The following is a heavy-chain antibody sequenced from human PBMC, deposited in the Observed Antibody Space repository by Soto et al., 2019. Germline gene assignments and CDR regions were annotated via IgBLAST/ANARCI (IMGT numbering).Heavy chain of an antibody. D-gene: IGHD3-10*02. V-gene: IGHV3-48*01. CDR1: GFTFSTYS. J-gene: IGHJ4*02. Sequence: EVQLVESGGGLVPPGGSLRLSCAASGFTFSTYSMNWVRQAPGKGLEWVSFISSTDETTYYADSVKGRLTISRDNAKNSLFLQMNSLTAEDTAVYYCARDVRLPDYWGQGTLVTVSS. CDR3: ARDVRLPDY. CDR2: ISSTDETT.